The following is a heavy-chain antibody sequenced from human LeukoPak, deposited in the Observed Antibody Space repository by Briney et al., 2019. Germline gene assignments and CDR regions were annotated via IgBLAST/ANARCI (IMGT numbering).Heavy chain of an antibody. D-gene: IGHD5-24*01. CDR1: GFTFSSYA. V-gene: IGHV3-23*01. CDR2: ISGSGGST. Sequence: PGGTLRLSCAASGFTFSSYAMSWVRQAPGKGLEWVSAISGSGGSTYYADSVKGRFTISRDNSKNTLYLQMNSLRTDDTAVYFCARFGRDGYNSIDYWGQGTLVTVSS. J-gene: IGHJ4*02. CDR3: ARFGRDGYNSIDY.